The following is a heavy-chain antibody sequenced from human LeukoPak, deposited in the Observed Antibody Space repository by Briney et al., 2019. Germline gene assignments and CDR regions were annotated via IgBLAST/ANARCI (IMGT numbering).Heavy chain of an antibody. Sequence: ASVKISCKASGYISTGYYIHWLRQAPGQGLEWMGGIIPILGTANYAQKFQGRVTITTDESTSTAYMELSSLRSEDTAVYYCARFYSGYDGTYDYWSQGTLVTVSS. CDR3: ARFYSGYDGTYDY. D-gene: IGHD5-12*01. J-gene: IGHJ4*02. CDR2: IIPILGTA. V-gene: IGHV1-69*16. CDR1: GYISTGYY.